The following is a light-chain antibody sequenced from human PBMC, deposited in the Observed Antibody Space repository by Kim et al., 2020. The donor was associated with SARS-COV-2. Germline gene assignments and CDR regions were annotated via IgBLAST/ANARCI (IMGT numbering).Light chain of an antibody. CDR2: DVS. CDR1: RREVGGCNW. CDR3: SSYTSSSTRV. J-gene: IGLJ3*02. V-gene: IGLV2-14*03. Sequence: GEWSSIAGGGTRREVGGCNWGAWYRQHPGKAPKLMIYDVSNRPSGVSNRFSGSKSGNTASLTISGLQAEDEADYYCSSYTSSSTRVFGGGTQLTVL.